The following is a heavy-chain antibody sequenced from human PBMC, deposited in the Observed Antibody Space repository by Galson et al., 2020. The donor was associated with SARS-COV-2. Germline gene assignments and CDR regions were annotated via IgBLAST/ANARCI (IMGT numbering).Heavy chain of an antibody. CDR3: ARDYYYDSSGFSL. V-gene: IGHV3-74*01. D-gene: IGHD3-22*01. Sequence: GGSLRLSCAASGFTFSSYWMHWVRQAPGKGLVWVSGINSDGSSTSYADSVKGRFTISRDNAKNTLYLQMNSLRAEDTAVYYCARDYYYDSSGFSLWGQGTLVTVSS. CDR2: INSDGSST. CDR1: GFTFSSYW. J-gene: IGHJ4*02.